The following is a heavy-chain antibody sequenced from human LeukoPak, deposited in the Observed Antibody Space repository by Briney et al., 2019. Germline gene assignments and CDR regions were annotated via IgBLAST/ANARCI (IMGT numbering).Heavy chain of an antibody. CDR2: ISGSGGST. Sequence: PGGSLRLSYAASGFTFTSYAMSWVRQAPGKGLEWVSAISGSGGSTYYADSVKGRFTISRDNSKNSLSLQMNGLRPEDTAVYYCAKDPLLRRFDYWGQGTLVTVSS. J-gene: IGHJ4*02. CDR1: GFTFTSYA. CDR3: AKDPLLRRFDY. D-gene: IGHD3-9*01. V-gene: IGHV3-23*01.